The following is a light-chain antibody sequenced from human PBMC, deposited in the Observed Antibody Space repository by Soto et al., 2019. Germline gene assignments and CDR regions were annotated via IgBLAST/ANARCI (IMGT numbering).Light chain of an antibody. J-gene: IGKJ4*01. CDR1: QSLLHRNGYNY. CDR2: LGS. CDR3: MQALQTPLT. Sequence: DIVMTQSPLSLPVTPGEPASISCRSSQSLLHRNGYNYLDWYLQKPGQSPQLLIYLGSNRASGVIDXXSGSGSGTDFTLKISSVEAEDVGVYYCMQALQTPLTFGGGTKVEIK. V-gene: IGKV2-28*01.